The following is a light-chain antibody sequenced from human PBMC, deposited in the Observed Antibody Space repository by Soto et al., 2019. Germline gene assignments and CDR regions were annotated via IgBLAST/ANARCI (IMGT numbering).Light chain of an antibody. CDR3: QQYYSSPLT. Sequence: DIVMTQSPDSLAVSLGERATINCKSSQSVLYTSNNKNYMAWYQQKPGQPPKVIIYWASTRESGVPDRFSGSGSGTDFTLTISSLQAGDVAVYYCQQYYSSPLTFGGGTKVEIK. CDR1: QSVLYTSNNKNY. J-gene: IGKJ4*01. CDR2: WAS. V-gene: IGKV4-1*01.